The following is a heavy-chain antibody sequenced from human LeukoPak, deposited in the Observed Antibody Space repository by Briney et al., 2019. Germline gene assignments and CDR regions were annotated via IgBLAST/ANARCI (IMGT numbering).Heavy chain of an antibody. D-gene: IGHD3-22*01. CDR1: GGSSSGYY. J-gene: IGHJ4*02. V-gene: IGHV4-34*01. Sequence: PSETLSLTCAVYGGSSSGYYWSWIRQPPGKGLEWIGEINHSGSTNYNPSLKSRVTISVDTSKNQFSLKLSSVTAADTAVYYCARGRARLVWGQGTLVTVSS. CDR3: ARGRARLV. CDR2: INHSGST.